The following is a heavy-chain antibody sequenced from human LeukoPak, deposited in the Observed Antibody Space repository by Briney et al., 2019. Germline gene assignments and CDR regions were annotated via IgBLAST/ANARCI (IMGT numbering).Heavy chain of an antibody. J-gene: IGHJ4*02. Sequence: GGSLRLSCAASGFTFSSYSMNWVRQAPGKGREWVSSISSSSSYIYYADSVKGRFTISRDNAKNSLYLQMNSLRAEDPAVYYCARDYHAGGFNWGQGTLVTVSS. CDR3: ARDYHAGGFN. V-gene: IGHV3-21*04. CDR1: GFTFSSYS. D-gene: IGHD3-16*01. CDR2: ISSSSSYI.